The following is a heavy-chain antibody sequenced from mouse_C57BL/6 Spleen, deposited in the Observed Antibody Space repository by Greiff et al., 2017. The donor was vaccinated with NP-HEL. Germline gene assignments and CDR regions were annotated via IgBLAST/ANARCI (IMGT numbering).Heavy chain of an antibody. CDR3: ARSLPEMDY. J-gene: IGHJ4*01. CDR1: GYTFTSYG. Sequence: VKLMESGAELARPGASVKLSCKASGYTFTSYGISWVKQRTGQGLEWIGEIYPRSGNTYYNEKFKGKATLTADKSSSTAYMELRSLTSEDSAVYFCARSLPEMDYWGQGTSVTVSS. CDR2: IYPRSGNT. V-gene: IGHV1-81*01.